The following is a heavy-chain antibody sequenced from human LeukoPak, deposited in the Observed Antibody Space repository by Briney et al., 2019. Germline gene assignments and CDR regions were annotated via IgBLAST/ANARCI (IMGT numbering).Heavy chain of an antibody. CDR1: GFTFTNAW. V-gene: IGHV3-15*01. J-gene: IGHJ4*02. Sequence: PGGSLRLSRAPSGFTFTNAWMSWVPQAPGKGLEWGGRIKSKTDGGTTDYAAPVKGKFTISRDDSKNTLYLQMNSLKTEDTAVYYCTPVVRGDYWGQGTLVTVSS. CDR3: TPVVRGDY. CDR2: IKSKTDGGTT. D-gene: IGHD3-10*01.